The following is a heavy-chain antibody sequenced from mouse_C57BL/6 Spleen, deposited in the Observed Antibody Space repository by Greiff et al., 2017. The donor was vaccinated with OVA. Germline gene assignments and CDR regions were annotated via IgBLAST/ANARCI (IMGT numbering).Heavy chain of an antibody. CDR2: IDPEDGDT. D-gene: IGHD4-1*01. CDR3: TTSGYDAMDY. J-gene: IGHJ4*01. Sequence: EVQLQQSGAELVRPGASVKLSCTASGFNIKDYYMHWVKQRPEQGLEWIGRIDPEDGDTEYAQKFQGKATMTADTSSNTDYLQLSSLTSEDTAVYYCTTSGYDAMDYWGQGTSVTVSS. CDR1: GFNIKDYY. V-gene: IGHV14-1*01.